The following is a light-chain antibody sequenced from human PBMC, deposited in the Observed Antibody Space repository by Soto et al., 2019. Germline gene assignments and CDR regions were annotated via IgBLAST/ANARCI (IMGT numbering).Light chain of an antibody. Sequence: AIRMTQSPSSFSASTGDRVTITCRASQGISSYLAWYQQKPGKAPKLLIYAASTLQSGVPSRFSGSGSGTDFTLTISCLQSEDFATYYCQQTYSPPITFGQGKRLEIK. CDR2: AAS. J-gene: IGKJ5*01. CDR1: QGISSY. V-gene: IGKV1-8*01. CDR3: QQTYSPPIT.